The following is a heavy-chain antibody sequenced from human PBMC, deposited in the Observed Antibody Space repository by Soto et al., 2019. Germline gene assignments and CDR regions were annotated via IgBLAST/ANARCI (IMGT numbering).Heavy chain of an antibody. CDR2: INPNGGVT. D-gene: IGHD1-26*01. CDR1: GDSFNDYY. V-gene: IGHV1-2*04. Sequence: QVQLVQSGAEVRKPGASVTVSCRSSGDSFNDYYIHWVRQAPGQGFEWMGWINPNGGVTKYAQKFQGWVSMTRDTSIRTVYMQLSRLISDDTAVYYCARESGGATATLDYYYFYMDVWGTGTTVTVSS. J-gene: IGHJ6*03. CDR3: ARESGGATATLDYYYFYMDV.